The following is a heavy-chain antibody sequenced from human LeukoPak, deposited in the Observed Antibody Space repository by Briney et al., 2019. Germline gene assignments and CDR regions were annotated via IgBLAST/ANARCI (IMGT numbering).Heavy chain of an antibody. CDR2: IYSGGST. J-gene: IGHJ4*02. D-gene: IGHD2-15*01. CDR1: GFTVSRNY. Sequence: PGGSLRLSCAASGFTVSRNYMSCVRHSTGKALEWVSVIYSGGSTYYADSVKGRFTISRDNSKNTLYLQMNSLRAEDTAVYYCARDVEYCSGGSCYAYDYWGQGTLVTVSS. CDR3: ARDVEYCSGGSCYAYDY. V-gene: IGHV3-53*01.